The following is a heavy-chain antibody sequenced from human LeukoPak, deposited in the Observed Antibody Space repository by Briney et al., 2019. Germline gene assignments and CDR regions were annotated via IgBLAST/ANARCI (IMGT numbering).Heavy chain of an antibody. CDR1: GGSVSSGSYY. V-gene: IGHV4-61*01. Sequence: SETLSVTCTVSGGSVSSGSYYWSWIRQPPGKGLEWIGYIYYSGSTNYNPSLKSRFTISVDTSKNQFSLKLSSVTAADTAVYYCARAGATVDYWGQGTLVTVSS. J-gene: IGHJ4*02. CDR3: ARAGATVDY. CDR2: IYYSGST.